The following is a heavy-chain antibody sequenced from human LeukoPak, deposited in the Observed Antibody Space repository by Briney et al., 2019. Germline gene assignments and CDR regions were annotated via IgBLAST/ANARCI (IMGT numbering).Heavy chain of an antibody. J-gene: IGHJ4*02. V-gene: IGHV3-23*01. Sequence: GGSLRLSCAASGFTFSSYAMSWVRQAPGKGLEWVSSIRGRGNYVHYADSVKGRFTISRDNSKNTLYLQMNSLRADGTAVYYCAKGGVYSGYDLSFEYWGQGALVTVSS. CDR2: IRGRGNYV. CDR3: AKGGVYSGYDLSFEY. CDR1: GFTFSSYA. D-gene: IGHD5-12*01.